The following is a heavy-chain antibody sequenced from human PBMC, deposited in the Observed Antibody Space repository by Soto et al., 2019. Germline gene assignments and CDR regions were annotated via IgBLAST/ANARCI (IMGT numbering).Heavy chain of an antibody. CDR2: ISSNGGST. CDR3: VKNSFIFSSSSGRGGPLDY. CDR1: GFTFSSYA. D-gene: IGHD2-2*01. V-gene: IGHV3-64D*08. J-gene: IGHJ4*02. Sequence: GSLRLSCSASGFTFSSYAMHWVRQAPGKGLEYVSAISSNGGSTYYADSVKGRFTISRDNSKNTLYLQMSSLRAEDTAVYYCVKNSFIFSSSSGRGGPLDYCSQGTLVTVSS.